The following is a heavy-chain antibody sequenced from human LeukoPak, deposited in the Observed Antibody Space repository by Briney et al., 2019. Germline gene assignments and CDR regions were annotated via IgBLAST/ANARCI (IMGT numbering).Heavy chain of an antibody. J-gene: IGHJ6*03. CDR1: GYTFTSYG. D-gene: IGHD2-15*01. CDR3: ARWVGDPRPYYYMDV. V-gene: IGHV1-18*01. Sequence: ASVKVSCKASGYTFTSYGISWVRQAPGQGLEWMGWISAYNGDTNYAQKLQGRVTMTTDTSTSTAYMELRSLRSDDTAVYYCARWVGDPRPYYYMDVWGKGTTVTVSS. CDR2: ISAYNGDT.